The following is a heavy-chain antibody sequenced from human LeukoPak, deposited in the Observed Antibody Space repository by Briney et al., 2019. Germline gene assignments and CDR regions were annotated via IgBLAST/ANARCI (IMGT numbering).Heavy chain of an antibody. CDR3: AKDIISARVTPRGDAFDI. CDR2: ISGSGGST. V-gene: IGHV3-23*01. Sequence: GSLRLSCAASGFTFSSYAMSWVRQAPGKGLEWVSAISGSGGSTYYADSVKGRFTISRDNAKNSLYLQMNSLRAEDTALYYCAKDIISARVTPRGDAFDIWGQGTMVTVSS. J-gene: IGHJ3*02. CDR1: GFTFSSYA. D-gene: IGHD4-23*01.